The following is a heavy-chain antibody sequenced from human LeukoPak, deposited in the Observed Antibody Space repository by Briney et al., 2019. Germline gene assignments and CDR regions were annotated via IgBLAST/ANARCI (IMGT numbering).Heavy chain of an antibody. CDR1: GFTFSSYW. V-gene: IGHV3-74*01. CDR2: IKSDGSST. D-gene: IGHD3-10*01. Sequence: GGSLRLSCAASGFTFSSYWMPWVRHTPGKGLVWVSRIKSDGSSTSYADSVKGRFTISRDNAKNTLYLQMNSLRAEDTAVYYCAKDRRYGSGKPIDYWGQGTLVTVSS. CDR3: AKDRRYGSGKPIDY. J-gene: IGHJ4*02.